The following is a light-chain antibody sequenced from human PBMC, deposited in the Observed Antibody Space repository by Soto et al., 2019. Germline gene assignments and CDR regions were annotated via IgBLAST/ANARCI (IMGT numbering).Light chain of an antibody. CDR1: SGSVSTSYY. Sequence: QAVVTQEPSFSVSPGGTVTLTCGLSSGSVSTSYYPSWYQQTPGQAPRTLIYSTNTRSSGVPDRFSGSILGNKAALTITGAQADDESDYYCVLYMGSGIRVFGGGTKVTVL. CDR3: VLYMGSGIRV. J-gene: IGLJ3*02. V-gene: IGLV8-61*01. CDR2: STN.